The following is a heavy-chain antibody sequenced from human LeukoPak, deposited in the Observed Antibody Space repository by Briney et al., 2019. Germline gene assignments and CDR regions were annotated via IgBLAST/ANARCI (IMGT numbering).Heavy chain of an antibody. Sequence: ASVKVSCKASVGTFSSYTISWVRQAPGQGLEWMGRIIPILGIANYAQKFQGRVTITADKSTSTAYMELSSLRSEDTAVYYCAGTGYCSSTSCYTWGTNYYYYYGMDVWGQGTTVTVSS. CDR1: VGTFSSYT. CDR3: AGTGYCSSTSCYTWGTNYYYYYGMDV. J-gene: IGHJ6*02. D-gene: IGHD2-2*02. CDR2: IIPILGIA. V-gene: IGHV1-69*02.